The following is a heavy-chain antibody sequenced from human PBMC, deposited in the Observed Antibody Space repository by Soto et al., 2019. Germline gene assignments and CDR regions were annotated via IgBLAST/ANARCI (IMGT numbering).Heavy chain of an antibody. CDR1: GFTFSSYA. V-gene: IGHV3-23*01. CDR3: AKDRVGSKYYFDY. D-gene: IGHD3-10*01. CDR2: ISGSGGST. J-gene: IGHJ4*02. Sequence: GGSLRLSCAASGFTFSSYAMSWVRQAPGKGLEWVSAISGSGGSTYYADSGKGRFTISRDNYKNSLYLQMNSLRAEAVAVYYCAKDRVGSKYYFDYWGQGTLVTVSS.